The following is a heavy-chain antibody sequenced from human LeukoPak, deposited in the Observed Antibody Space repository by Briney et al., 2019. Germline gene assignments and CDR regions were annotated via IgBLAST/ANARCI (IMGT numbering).Heavy chain of an antibody. D-gene: IGHD3-10*01. Sequence: SETLSLTCTVSGGSISSYYWSWIRQPPGKGLEWIGYIYYSGSTNYNPSLKSRVTISVDTSKNQFSLKLSSVTAADTAVYYCAGFYGSGSPFDYWXPGTLVTVSS. CDR3: AGFYGSGSPFDY. J-gene: IGHJ4*02. CDR2: IYYSGST. V-gene: IGHV4-59*08. CDR1: GGSISSYY.